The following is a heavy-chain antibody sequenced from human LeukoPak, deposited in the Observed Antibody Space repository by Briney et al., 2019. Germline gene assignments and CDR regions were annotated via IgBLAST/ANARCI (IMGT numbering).Heavy chain of an antibody. D-gene: IGHD3-9*01. V-gene: IGHV3-48*04. CDR3: ARGEGYDILTGYSYFDY. Sequence: GGSLRLSCAAPGFTFSSYSMTWVRQAPGKGLEWVSYISSSSSTIYYADSVKGRFTISRDNAKSSLYLQMNSLRAEDTAVYYCARGEGYDILTGYSYFDYWGQGILVTVSS. CDR1: GFTFSSYS. CDR2: ISSSSSTI. J-gene: IGHJ4*02.